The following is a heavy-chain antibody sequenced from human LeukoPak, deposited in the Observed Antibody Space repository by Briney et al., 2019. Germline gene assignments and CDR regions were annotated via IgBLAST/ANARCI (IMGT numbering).Heavy chain of an antibody. CDR3: ARVSTIFGFDY. V-gene: IGHV4-34*01. D-gene: IGHD2-2*01. CDR1: GGSFSGYY. CDR2: INHSGST. Sequence: SETLSLTCAVYGGSFSGYYWSWIRQPPGKGLEWIGEINHSGSTNYNPSLESRVTISVDTSKNQFSLKLSSVTAADTAVYYCARVSTIFGFDYWGQGTLVTVSS. J-gene: IGHJ4*02.